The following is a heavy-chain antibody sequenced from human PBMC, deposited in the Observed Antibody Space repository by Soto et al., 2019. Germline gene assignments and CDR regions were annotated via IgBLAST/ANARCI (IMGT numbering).Heavy chain of an antibody. J-gene: IGHJ1*01. D-gene: IGHD3-10*01. CDR2: ISGSGGST. CDR1: GFTFSSYA. V-gene: IGHV3-23*01. CDR3: AKIPPMVRGVLRYFQH. Sequence: GGSLRLSCAASGFTFSSYAMSWVRQAPGKGLEWVSAISGSGGSTYYADSVKGRFTISRDNSKNTLYLQMNSLRAEDTAVYYCAKIPPMVRGVLRYFQHWGQGTLVTVSS.